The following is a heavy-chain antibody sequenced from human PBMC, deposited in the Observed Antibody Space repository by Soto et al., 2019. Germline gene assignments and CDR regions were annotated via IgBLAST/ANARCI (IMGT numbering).Heavy chain of an antibody. CDR3: ARSVNVAFDY. CDR2: ISYGGSQK. CDR1: GFTFSNFG. D-gene: IGHD3-3*01. Sequence: AGSLRLACLVSGFTFSNFGVGWVRQAPGKGLEWLTLISYGGSQKYTADSVKGRFIISRDKSKNILYLQMNSLRAEDAAVYYCARSVNVAFDYWGQGTLVTVSS. J-gene: IGHJ4*02. V-gene: IGHV3-30*03.